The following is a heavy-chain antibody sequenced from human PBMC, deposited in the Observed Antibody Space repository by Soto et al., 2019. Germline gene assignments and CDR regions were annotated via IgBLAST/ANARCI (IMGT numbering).Heavy chain of an antibody. CDR3: VKDLGTPPHYFDS. CDR2: ISYHGSNE. V-gene: IGHV3-30*18. Sequence: PGGSLRLSCAASGFTFSNYGMHWVRQAPGKGLEWVAVISYHGSNEYYPDSEKGRFTISRDNSKNTVYLQMSSLRAEDTAVYYCVKDLGTPPHYFDSWGQGTLVTVSS. CDR1: GFTFSNYG. J-gene: IGHJ4*02.